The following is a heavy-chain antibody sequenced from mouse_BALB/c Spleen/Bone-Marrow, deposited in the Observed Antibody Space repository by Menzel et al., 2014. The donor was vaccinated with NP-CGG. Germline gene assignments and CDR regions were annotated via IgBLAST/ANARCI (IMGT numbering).Heavy chain of an antibody. J-gene: IGHJ3*01. D-gene: IGHD2-4*01. CDR3: ARHAYYDQTEVSFVY. V-gene: IGHV5-12-2*01. CDR2: ISNGGSTT. Sequence: RLEWVAYISNGGSTTYHPDTVKGRFTISRDNAKNTLYLQMSSLKSEDTALYYCARHAYYDQTEVSFVYWGQGTLVTVSA.